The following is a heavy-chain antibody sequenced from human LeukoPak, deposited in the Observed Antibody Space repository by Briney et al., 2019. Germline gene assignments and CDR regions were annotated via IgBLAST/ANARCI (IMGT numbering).Heavy chain of an antibody. V-gene: IGHV1-18*04. CDR3: AREQLRYFDWLLSSGNWFDP. CDR1: GYTFTSYG. CDR2: ISAYNGNT. J-gene: IGHJ5*02. Sequence: VASVKVSCKASGYTFTSYGISWVRQAPGQGLEWMGWISAYNGNTNYAQKLQGRVTMTTDTSTSTAYMELRSLRSDDTAVYYCAREQLRYFDWLLSSGNWFDPWGQGTLVTVSS. D-gene: IGHD3-9*01.